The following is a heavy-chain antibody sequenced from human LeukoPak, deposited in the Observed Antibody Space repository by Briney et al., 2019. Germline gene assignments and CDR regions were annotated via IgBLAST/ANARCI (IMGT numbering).Heavy chain of an antibody. CDR3: ASLTIFGVALMDV. Sequence: GGSLRLSCAASGFTFSSYSMNRVRQAPGKGLEWVSSISSSSSYIYYADSVKGRFTISRDNAKNSLYLQMNSLRAEDTAVYYCASLTIFGVALMDVWGKGTTVTVSS. V-gene: IGHV3-21*01. CDR1: GFTFSSYS. CDR2: ISSSSSYI. D-gene: IGHD3-3*01. J-gene: IGHJ6*04.